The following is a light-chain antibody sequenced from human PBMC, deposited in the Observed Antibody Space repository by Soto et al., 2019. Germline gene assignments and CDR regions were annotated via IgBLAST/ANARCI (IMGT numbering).Light chain of an antibody. J-gene: IGLJ3*02. CDR3: CSYAGSYTHWV. V-gene: IGLV2-11*01. CDR2: DVS. CDR1: SSDVGGYNY. Sequence: QSALTQPRSVSGSPGQSVTISCTGTSSDVGGYNYVSWYQQHPGKAPKPIIYDVSQRPSGVPDRFSGSKSGNTASLTISGLQAEDEADYYCCSYAGSYTHWVFGGGTKLTVL.